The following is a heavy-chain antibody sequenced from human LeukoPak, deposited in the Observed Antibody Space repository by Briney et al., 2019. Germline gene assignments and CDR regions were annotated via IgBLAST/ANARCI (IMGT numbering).Heavy chain of an antibody. CDR1: GFTFSSYS. Sequence: GGSLRLSCAASGFTFSSYSMNWVRQAPGKGLEWVSSISSSSSYIYYADSVTGRFTISRDNSKITLYLQMNSLRAGDTAVYYCAKDRFSPFDYWGQGNLVTVSS. CDR3: AKDRFSPFDY. CDR2: ISSSSSYI. J-gene: IGHJ4*02. V-gene: IGHV3-21*01. D-gene: IGHD3-10*01.